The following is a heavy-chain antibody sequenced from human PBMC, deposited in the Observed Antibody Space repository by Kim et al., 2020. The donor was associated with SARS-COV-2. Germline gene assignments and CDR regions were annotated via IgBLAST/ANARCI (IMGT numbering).Heavy chain of an antibody. CDR1: GGSFSGYY. D-gene: IGHD3-22*01. CDR2: INHSGST. J-gene: IGHJ5*02. CDR3: ARGIPLPPDYYDSEAEFDP. Sequence: SETLSLTCAVYGGSFSGYYWSWIRQPPGKGLEWIGEINHSGSTNYNPSLKSRVTISVDTSKNQFSLKLSSVTAADTAVYYCARGIPLPPDYYDSEAEFDP. V-gene: IGHV4-34*01.